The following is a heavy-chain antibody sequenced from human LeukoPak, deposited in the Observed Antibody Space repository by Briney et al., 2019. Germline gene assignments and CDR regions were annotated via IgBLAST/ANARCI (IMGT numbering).Heavy chain of an antibody. V-gene: IGHV4-59*01. Sequence: PSETLSLTCTVSGGSISSYYWSWIRQPPGKGLEWIGYIYYSGSTNYNPSLKSRVTISVDTSKNQSSLKLSSVTAADTAVYYCAGVGVPRGYSYGQLDYWGQGTLVTVSS. CDR2: IYYSGST. CDR1: GGSISSYY. J-gene: IGHJ4*02. D-gene: IGHD5-18*01. CDR3: AGVGVPRGYSYGQLDY.